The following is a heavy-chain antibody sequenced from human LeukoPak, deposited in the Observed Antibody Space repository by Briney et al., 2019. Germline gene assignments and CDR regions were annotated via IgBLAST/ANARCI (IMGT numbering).Heavy chain of an antibody. CDR2: INPNSGGT. Sequence: ASVKVSCKASGYTFTGYYMHWVRQAPGQGLEWMGWINPNSGGTNCAQKLQGRVTMTRDTSISTAYMELSRLRSDDTAVYYCARTAPIAAAGTGWFDPWGQGTLVTVSS. J-gene: IGHJ5*02. D-gene: IGHD6-13*01. CDR3: ARTAPIAAAGTGWFDP. CDR1: GYTFTGYY. V-gene: IGHV1-2*02.